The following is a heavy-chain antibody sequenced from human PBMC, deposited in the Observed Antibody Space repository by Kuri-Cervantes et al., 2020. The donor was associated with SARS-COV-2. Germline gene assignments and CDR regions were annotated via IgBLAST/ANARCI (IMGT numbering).Heavy chain of an antibody. J-gene: IGHJ3*02. D-gene: IGHD3-3*01. Sequence: GSLRLSCTVSGGSISSSSYYWGWTRQPPGKGLEWIGSIYYSGSTNYNPSLKSRVTISVDTSKNQFSLKLSSVTAADTAVYYCARALWSGYCTFDIWGQGTMVTVSS. CDR1: GGSISSSSYY. CDR3: ARALWSGYCTFDI. V-gene: IGHV4-39*07. CDR2: IYYSGST.